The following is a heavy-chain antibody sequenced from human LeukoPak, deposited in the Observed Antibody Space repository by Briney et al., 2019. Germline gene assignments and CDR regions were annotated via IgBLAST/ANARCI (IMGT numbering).Heavy chain of an antibody. J-gene: IGHJ4*02. Sequence: GGSLRLSCAASGFTFSSYGMHWVRQAPGKGLEWVAVVWYDGRNKYYADSVKGRFTISRDNSKNTLYLQMNSLRAEDTAVYYCARGEGYSSSPYYWGQGTLVTVSS. D-gene: IGHD6-19*01. CDR2: VWYDGRNK. CDR3: ARGEGYSSSPYY. V-gene: IGHV3-33*01. CDR1: GFTFSSYG.